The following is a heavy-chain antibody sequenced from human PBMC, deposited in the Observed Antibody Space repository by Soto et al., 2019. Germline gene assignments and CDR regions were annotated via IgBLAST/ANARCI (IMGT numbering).Heavy chain of an antibody. V-gene: IGHV1-46*01. CDR2: INPSGGST. D-gene: IGHD2-2*02. CDR3: ARVRYCSSTSCYTRTSDAFDI. CDR1: GYTFTSYY. J-gene: IGHJ3*02. Sequence: GASVKVSCKASGYTFTSYYMHWVRQAPGQGLEWMGIINPSGGSTSYAQKFQGRVTMTRDTSTSTVYMELSSLRSEDTAVYYCARVRYCSSTSCYTRTSDAFDIWGQGTMVTVSS.